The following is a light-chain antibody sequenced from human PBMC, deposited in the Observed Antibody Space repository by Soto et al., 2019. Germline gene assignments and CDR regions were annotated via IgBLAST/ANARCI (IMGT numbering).Light chain of an antibody. Sequence: ETVLTQSPATLSLSPGETATLSCRASEYVDIYLAWYQQKPGQAPRLLIYHASNRATGIPARFSGSGSGTDFTLTISSLEPEDSAVYYCQQRRNCPPRTFGGGTRVEIK. CDR1: EYVDIY. J-gene: IGKJ4*01. V-gene: IGKV3-11*01. CDR2: HAS. CDR3: QQRRNCPPRT.